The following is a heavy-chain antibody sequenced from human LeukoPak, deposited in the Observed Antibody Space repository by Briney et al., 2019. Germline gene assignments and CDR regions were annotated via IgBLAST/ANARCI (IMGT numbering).Heavy chain of an antibody. J-gene: IGHJ4*02. V-gene: IGHV4-34*01. Sequence: PSETLSLTCAVYGGSFSGYYWSWIRQPPGKGLEWIGSIYYSGSTYYNPSLKSRVTISVDTSKNQFSLKLNSVTATDTVVYYCARHYGPWGQGTLVTVSS. CDR1: GGSFSGYY. D-gene: IGHD3-16*01. CDR2: IYYSGST. CDR3: ARHYGP.